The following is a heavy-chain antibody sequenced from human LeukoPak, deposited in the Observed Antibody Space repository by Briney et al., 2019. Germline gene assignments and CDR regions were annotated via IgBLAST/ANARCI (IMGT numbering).Heavy chain of an antibody. J-gene: IGHJ4*02. V-gene: IGHV3-53*01. CDR2: IYTGGST. D-gene: IGHD6-6*01. CDR3: ASSYSSWWRG. CDR1: GFTVSSNY. Sequence: GGSLRLSCAASGFTVSSNYMSWVRQAPGKGLEWVSVIYTGGSTYYADSMKGRFTISRDNAKNTLYLQMSSLRAEDTAVYYCASSYSSWWRGWGQGTLVAVSS.